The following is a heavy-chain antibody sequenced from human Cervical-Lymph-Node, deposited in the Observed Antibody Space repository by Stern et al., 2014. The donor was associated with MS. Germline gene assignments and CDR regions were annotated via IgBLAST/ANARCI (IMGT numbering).Heavy chain of an antibody. CDR1: GFIFSNFW. CDR3: ARVHGDFAGSGSFVFDY. J-gene: IGHJ4*02. D-gene: IGHD3-10*01. CDR2: ADTYGSHT. Sequence: EVQLVESGGGLVQPGGSLRLSCTASGFIFSNFWMHWVRRGPGKGLEWVSRADTYGSHTIYADSVKGRFTVSRDNARNTLYLQMNNVGVEDTAVYYCARVHGDFAGSGSFVFDYWGQGALVTVSS. V-gene: IGHV3-74*01.